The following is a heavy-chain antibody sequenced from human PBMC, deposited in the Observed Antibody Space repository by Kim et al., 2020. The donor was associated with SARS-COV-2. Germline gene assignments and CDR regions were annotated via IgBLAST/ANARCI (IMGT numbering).Heavy chain of an antibody. Sequence: ADSVKGRSTISTDNSKNMMYLQMKSLRAEDTAVYYCTRDPDYSKGASFDYWGQGTLVTVSS. J-gene: IGHJ4*02. D-gene: IGHD4-4*01. V-gene: IGHV3-74*01. CDR3: TRDPDYSKGASFDY.